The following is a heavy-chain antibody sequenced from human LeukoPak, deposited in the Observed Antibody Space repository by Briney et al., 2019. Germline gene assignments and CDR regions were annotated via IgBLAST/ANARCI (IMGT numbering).Heavy chain of an antibody. Sequence: TGRSLRLSCAASGFTFSSYGMHWVRQAPGKGLEWVAVIWYDGSNKYYADSVKGRFTISRDNSKNTLYLQMNSLKTEDTAVYYCTTWGRYGDYPDLDYWGQGTLVTVSS. CDR2: IWYDGSNK. V-gene: IGHV3-33*01. CDR3: TTWGRYGDYPDLDY. CDR1: GFTFSSYG. J-gene: IGHJ4*02. D-gene: IGHD4-17*01.